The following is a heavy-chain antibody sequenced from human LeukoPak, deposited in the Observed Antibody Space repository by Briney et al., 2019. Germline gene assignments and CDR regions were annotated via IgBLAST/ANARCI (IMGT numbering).Heavy chain of an antibody. CDR1: GGSISSGGYY. J-gene: IGHJ1*01. V-gene: IGHV4-31*03. CDR3: ARSGTEYFQS. CDR2: TYYSGST. Sequence: SETLSLTCTVSGGSISSGGYYWSWIRQLPGMGLEWIAYTYYSGSTYYNPSLKSRVTISLDTSRNQFSLTLDSVTAADTAVYYCARSGTEYFQSWGQGTLVTVSS.